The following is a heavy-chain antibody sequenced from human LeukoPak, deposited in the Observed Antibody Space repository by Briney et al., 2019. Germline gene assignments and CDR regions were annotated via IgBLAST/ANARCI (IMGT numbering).Heavy chain of an antibody. D-gene: IGHD3-10*01. CDR2: IKQDGDEE. V-gene: IGHV3-7*01. Sequence: GGSLRLSCVASGSTFSDYWTAWVRQAPGKGLEWVANIKQDGDEEYYVDSVKGRFTISRDNAKNSLYLQMNSLRAGDTAVYYCASRVAGSNTGGYFHLWGRGTLVSVSS. CDR3: ASRVAGSNTGGYFHL. CDR1: GSTFSDYW. J-gene: IGHJ2*01.